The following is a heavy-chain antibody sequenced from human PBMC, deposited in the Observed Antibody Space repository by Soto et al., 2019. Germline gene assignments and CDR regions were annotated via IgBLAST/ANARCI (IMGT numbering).Heavy chain of an antibody. D-gene: IGHD1-26*01. J-gene: IGHJ4*02. V-gene: IGHV1-69*01. CDR3: ARKDGSYYEIGFDY. CDR2: IIPIFGTA. Sequence: QVQLVQSGAEVKKPGSSVKVSCKASGGTFSSYAISWVRQAPGQGLEWMGGIIPIFGTANYAQKFQGRVTITADESTSTAYMELSSLRSEDTAVYYCARKDGSYYEIGFDYWGKGTLVTVSS. CDR1: GGTFSSYA.